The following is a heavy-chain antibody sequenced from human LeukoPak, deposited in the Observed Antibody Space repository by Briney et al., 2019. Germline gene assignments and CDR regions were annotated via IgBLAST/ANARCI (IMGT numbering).Heavy chain of an antibody. CDR1: GFTFSSYW. J-gene: IGHJ5*02. D-gene: IGHD2-8*01. V-gene: IGHV3-7*03. CDR2: IKQDGSEK. Sequence: PGGSLRLSCAASGFTFSSYWMSWGREAPGKGLEWVANIKQDGSEKYYVDSVKGRFTIYRDNAKNSLYLQMNSLRAEDTAVYYCARDMLGGFDPWGQGTLVTVSS. CDR3: ARDMLGGFDP.